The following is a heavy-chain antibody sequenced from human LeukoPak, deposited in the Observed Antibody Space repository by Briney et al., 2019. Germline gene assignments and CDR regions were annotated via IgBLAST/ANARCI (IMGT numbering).Heavy chain of an antibody. CDR1: GFTFDDYA. CDR3: AKEPMSARDPRSF. V-gene: IGHV3-9*01. CDR2: ISWNSGSI. Sequence: PGRSPRLSCAASGFTFDDYAMHWVRQAPGKGLEWVSGISWNSGSIGYADSVKGRFTISRDNAKNSLYLQMNSLRAEDTALYYCAKEPMSARDPRSFRGQGTLVTVSS. J-gene: IGHJ4*02.